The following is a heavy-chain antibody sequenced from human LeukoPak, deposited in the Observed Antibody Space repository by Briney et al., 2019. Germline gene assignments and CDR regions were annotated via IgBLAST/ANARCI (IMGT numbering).Heavy chain of an antibody. D-gene: IGHD3-3*01. V-gene: IGHV3-30*02. CDR1: GFTFSSYG. CDR2: IRYDGSNK. J-gene: IGHJ4*02. CDR3: AKEPPITIFGVVITYYFDY. Sequence: GGSLRLSCAASGFTFSSYGMHWVRQAPGKGLEWVAFIRYDGSNKYYADSVKGRFTISRDNSKNTLYLQMNSLRAEDTAVYYCAKEPPITIFGVVITYYFDYWGQGTLVTVSS.